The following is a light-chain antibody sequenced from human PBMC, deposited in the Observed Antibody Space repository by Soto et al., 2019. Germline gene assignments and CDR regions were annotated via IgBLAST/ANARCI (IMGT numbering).Light chain of an antibody. Sequence: QSALTQPASVSGSPGQSITISCTGTSSDIGGYKYVSWYQQYPGKAPKIMIYEVSKRPSGVSNRFSGSKSGSTAFLTISGLQAEDEADYYCSSYASSTALVVGGGTKPTVL. CDR3: SSYASSTALV. V-gene: IGLV2-14*01. CDR2: EVS. J-gene: IGLJ2*01. CDR1: SSDIGGYKY.